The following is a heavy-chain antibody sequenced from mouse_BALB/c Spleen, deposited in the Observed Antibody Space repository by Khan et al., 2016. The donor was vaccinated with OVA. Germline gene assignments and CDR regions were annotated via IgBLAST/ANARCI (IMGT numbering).Heavy chain of an antibody. Sequence: VHLVESGAELARPGASVKMSCKASGYTFTSYTMHWIKQRPGQGLEWIGYINPSNSYTNYNQKFKDKATLTADKSSSTAYMQLSSLTSEDSAVYYCAREGAYYRSDGWFAYWGQGTLVTVSA. J-gene: IGHJ3*01. CDR2: INPSNSYT. CDR1: GYTFTSYT. CDR3: AREGAYYRSDGWFAY. D-gene: IGHD2-14*01. V-gene: IGHV1-4*01.